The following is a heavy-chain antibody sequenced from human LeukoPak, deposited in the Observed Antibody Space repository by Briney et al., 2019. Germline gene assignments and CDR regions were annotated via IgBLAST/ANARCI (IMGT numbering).Heavy chain of an antibody. D-gene: IGHD5-18*01. Sequence: PGGSLRLSCAASGFTFSNAWMSWVRQAPGKGLEWVGRIKSKTDGGTTDYAAPVKGRFTISRGDSKNTLYLQMNSLKTEDTAVYYCTTSRVDTAMVDDYWGQGTLVTVSS. J-gene: IGHJ4*02. CDR1: GFTFSNAW. CDR2: IKSKTDGGTT. CDR3: TTSRVDTAMVDDY. V-gene: IGHV3-15*01.